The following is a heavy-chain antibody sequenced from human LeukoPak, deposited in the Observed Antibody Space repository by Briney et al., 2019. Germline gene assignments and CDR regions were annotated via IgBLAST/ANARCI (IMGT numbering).Heavy chain of an antibody. CDR3: ARENYYDSSGYYSGSAFDY. V-gene: IGHV3-53*01. D-gene: IGHD3-22*01. CDR2: IYSGGST. J-gene: IGHJ4*02. CDR1: GFTFRSYW. Sequence: GGSLRLSCAASGFTFRSYWMSWVRQAPGKGLEWVSVIYSGGSTYYADAVKGRFTISRDNSKNTLYLQMNRLRAEDTAVYYCARENYYDSSGYYSGSAFDYWGQGTLVTVSS.